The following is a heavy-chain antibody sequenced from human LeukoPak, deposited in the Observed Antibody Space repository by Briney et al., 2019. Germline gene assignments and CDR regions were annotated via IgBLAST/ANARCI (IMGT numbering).Heavy chain of an antibody. Sequence: GGSLRLSCAASGFTFSSYGMSWVRQAPGKGLEWVSTISISAGNTYYADSVKGRFTISRDNSKNTLYLLMNSLRAEDTAVYYCAKVRAPLWGKDYWGQGTLVTVSS. CDR2: ISISAGNT. J-gene: IGHJ4*02. D-gene: IGHD3-16*01. CDR3: AKVRAPLWGKDY. CDR1: GFTFSSYG. V-gene: IGHV3-23*01.